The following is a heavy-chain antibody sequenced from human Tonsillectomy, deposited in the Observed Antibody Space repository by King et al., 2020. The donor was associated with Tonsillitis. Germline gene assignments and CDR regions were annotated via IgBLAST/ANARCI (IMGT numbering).Heavy chain of an antibody. V-gene: IGHV3-15*01. D-gene: IGHD1-1*01. Sequence: VQLVESGGGVVKPGGSLKLSCTVAGLSFTDAWMSWVRQAPGKGPEWVGRIKSAPEGGTVVYAAPVSGRVTISRDDSKNTLYLQMNSRKIEDTGVYYCTRGGIGTLLDFWGQGTLVTVSS. CDR3: TRGGIGTLLDF. J-gene: IGHJ4*02. CDR1: GLSFTDAW. CDR2: IKSAPEGGTV.